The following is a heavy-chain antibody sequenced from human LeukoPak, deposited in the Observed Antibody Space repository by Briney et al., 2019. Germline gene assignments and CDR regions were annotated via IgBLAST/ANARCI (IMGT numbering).Heavy chain of an antibody. CDR3: AKGRGWLQLGLWDN. CDR2: TSGSGGTT. CDR1: GFTFNSYA. V-gene: IGHV3-23*01. Sequence: PGGSLRLSCAASGFTFNSYAMTWVRQAPGKRLEWVSSTSGSGGTTNYAASVMGRFTLSRDNSKNAVYLQMNSLRAEDTAICYCAKGRGWLQLGLWDNWGQGTLVTVSS. D-gene: IGHD5-24*01. J-gene: IGHJ4*02.